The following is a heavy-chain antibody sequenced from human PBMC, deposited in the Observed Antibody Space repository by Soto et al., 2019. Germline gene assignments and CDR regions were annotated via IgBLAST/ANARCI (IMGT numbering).Heavy chain of an antibody. J-gene: IGHJ4*02. CDR2: IWYDGSNK. CDR3: ARDGITIFGVVNNVHHYFDY. Sequence: QVQLVESGGGVVQPGRSLRLSCAASGFTFSSYGMHWVRQAPGKGLEWVAVIWYDGSNKYYADSVKGRFTISRDNSKNALYLQMNSLRAEDPAVYYFARDGITIFGVVNNVHHYFDYWVQGTLVTVSS. CDR1: GFTFSSYG. V-gene: IGHV3-33*01. D-gene: IGHD3-3*01.